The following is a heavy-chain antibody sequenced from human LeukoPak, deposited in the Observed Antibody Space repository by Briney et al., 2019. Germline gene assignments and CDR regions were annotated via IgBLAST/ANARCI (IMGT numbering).Heavy chain of an antibody. V-gene: IGHV3-21*01. Sequence: GGSLRLSCAASGFTFSSCSMNWVRQAPGKGLEWVSSISSSSSYIYYADSVKGRFTISRDNAKNSLYLQMNSLRAEDTAVYYCARDRLNAFDIWGQGTMVTVSS. D-gene: IGHD6-19*01. CDR1: GFTFSSCS. CDR3: ARDRLNAFDI. J-gene: IGHJ3*02. CDR2: ISSSSSYI.